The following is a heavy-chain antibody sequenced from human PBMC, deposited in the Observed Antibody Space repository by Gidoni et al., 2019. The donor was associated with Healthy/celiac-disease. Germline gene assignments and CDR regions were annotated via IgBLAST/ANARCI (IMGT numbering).Heavy chain of an antibody. Sequence: QVQLQQWGAGLLMPSETLSLTCAVYGVSFSGYYWSWIRQPPGKGLEWIGEINHSGSTNYNPSLKSRVTISVDTSKNQFSLKLSSVTAADTAVYYCARGGRFKQWLAKRGYFDYWGQGTLVTVSS. CDR1: GVSFSGYY. CDR3: ARGGRFKQWLAKRGYFDY. D-gene: IGHD6-19*01. CDR2: INHSGST. J-gene: IGHJ4*02. V-gene: IGHV4-34*01.